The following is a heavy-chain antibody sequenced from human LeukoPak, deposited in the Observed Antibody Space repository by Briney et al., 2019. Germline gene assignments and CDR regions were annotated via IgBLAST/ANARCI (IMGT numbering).Heavy chain of an antibody. CDR2: INPNGGGT. CDR3: ARGIVVVPAANDY. J-gene: IGHJ4*02. V-gene: IGHV1-46*01. D-gene: IGHD2-2*01. CDR1: GYTFTSYY. Sequence: ASVKVSCKTSGYTFTSYYMHWMRQAPGQGLEWVGMINPNGGGTSSAQKFQGRVTMTRDTSTSTVYMELSSLRSEDTAVYYCARGIVVVPAANDYWGQGTLVTVSS.